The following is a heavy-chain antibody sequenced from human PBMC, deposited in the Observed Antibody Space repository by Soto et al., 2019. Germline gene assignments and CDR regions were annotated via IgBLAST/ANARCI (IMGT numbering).Heavy chain of an antibody. J-gene: IGHJ4*02. Sequence: QVQLVQSGAEVKKPGSSVKVSCKASGGIFSTYVISWVRQAPGQGLEWMGGIVPLLGTPNYAQKFQGRVTITADESPSTAYMELSSLRSEDTAVYYCARDFQSGYFDYWGQGTLVTVSS. CDR3: ARDFQSGYFDY. CDR1: GGIFSTYV. V-gene: IGHV1-69*11. CDR2: IVPLLGTP. D-gene: IGHD1-26*01.